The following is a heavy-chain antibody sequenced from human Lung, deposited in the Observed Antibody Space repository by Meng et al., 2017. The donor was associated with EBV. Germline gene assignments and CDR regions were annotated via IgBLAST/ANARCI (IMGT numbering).Heavy chain of an antibody. CDR3: ARERIAVAGTEYPDY. Sequence: QVPVVQVGAEVKKPGASVKVSCKASEYTFTGYYIHWVRQAPGQGLEWMGVLTPNSGDTNYAQKFQGRVTMTRDTSISTAYLELSRLRSDDTAVYYCARERIAVAGTEYPDYWGQGTLVTVSS. CDR2: LTPNSGDT. CDR1: EYTFTGYY. J-gene: IGHJ4*02. V-gene: IGHV1-2*02. D-gene: IGHD6-19*01.